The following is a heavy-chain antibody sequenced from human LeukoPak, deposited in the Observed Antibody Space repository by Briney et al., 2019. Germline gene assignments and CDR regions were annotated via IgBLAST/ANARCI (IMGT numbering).Heavy chain of an antibody. CDR2: IKYDASEK. CDR1: GFTFSSYW. CDR3: AREPIRGVFYFDS. V-gene: IGHV3-7*03. J-gene: IGHJ4*02. Sequence: GGSLRLSCAASGFTFSSYWMSWVRQAPGKGLDRVANIKYDASEKIYVDPVKGRFTISRDNAQNSLYLQMNSLRAEDTAVYYCAREPIRGVFYFDSWGQGTLVTVSS. D-gene: IGHD3-10*01.